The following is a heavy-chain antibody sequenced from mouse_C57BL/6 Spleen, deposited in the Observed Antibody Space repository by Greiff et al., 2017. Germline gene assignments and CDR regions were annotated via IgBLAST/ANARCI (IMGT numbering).Heavy chain of an antibody. CDR2: IYPSASDT. V-gene: IGHV1-61*01. CDR3: ARGYTPLRYFDY. CDR1: GYTFTSYW. J-gene: IGHJ2*01. D-gene: IGHD2-2*01. Sequence: QVQLQQPGAELVRPGSSVKLSCKASGYTFTSYWMDWVKQRPGQGLEWIGNIYPSASDTNYNQKFKDKATLTVDKSSSTAYMQLSILTSEDSAVSFCARGYTPLRYFDYWGQGTTRTVSA.